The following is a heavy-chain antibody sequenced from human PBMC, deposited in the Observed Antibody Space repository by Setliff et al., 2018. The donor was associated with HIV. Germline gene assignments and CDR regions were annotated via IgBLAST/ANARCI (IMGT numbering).Heavy chain of an antibody. V-gene: IGHV1-69*06. Sequence: SVKVSCKASGDTFSNYAISWVRQAPGQGLEWMGGIIPIFGTANYAQKFEGRVTMTEDTSTDTAYMELNSLRSEDTAVYYCATTLRYFDWLRNWGQGTLVTVSS. CDR2: IIPIFGTA. J-gene: IGHJ4*02. CDR1: GDTFSNYA. CDR3: ATTLRYFDWLRN. D-gene: IGHD3-9*01.